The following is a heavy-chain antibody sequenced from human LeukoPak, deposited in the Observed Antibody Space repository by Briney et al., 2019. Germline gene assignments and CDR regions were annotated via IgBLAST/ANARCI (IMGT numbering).Heavy chain of an antibody. CDR1: GYSFTSYW. V-gene: IGHV5-51*01. CDR2: IYPGDSDV. D-gene: IGHD3-3*01. J-gene: IGHJ4*02. CDR3: ARIPSFDFWSGSLFYYFDY. Sequence: GESLKISCRAFGYSFTSYWIGWVRQMPGKGLECMGIIYPGDSDVRYSPSFQGQVTISADKSISTAYLRWSGLKASDTAMYYCARIPSFDFWSGSLFYYFDYWGQGTLVTVSS.